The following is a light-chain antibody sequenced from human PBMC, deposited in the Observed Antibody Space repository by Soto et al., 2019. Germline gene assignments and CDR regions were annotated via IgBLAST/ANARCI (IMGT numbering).Light chain of an antibody. CDR3: SSYTSSNSWV. Sequence: QSALTQPASVSGSHGQSITISCTGTGSDVGGYNYVSWYQQHPGKAPKLMIYEVSNRPSGVSNRFSGSKSGNTASLTISGLQAEDEADYYCSSYTSSNSWVFGGGTKLTVL. V-gene: IGLV2-14*01. CDR2: EVS. CDR1: GSDVGGYNY. J-gene: IGLJ3*02.